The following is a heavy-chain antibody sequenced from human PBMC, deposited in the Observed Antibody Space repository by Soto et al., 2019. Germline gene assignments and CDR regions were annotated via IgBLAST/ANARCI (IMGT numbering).Heavy chain of an antibody. CDR2: INVGNGNT. D-gene: IGHD6-19*01. CDR3: ARDRIAVAGRGEFDY. V-gene: IGHV1-3*01. J-gene: IGHJ4*02. CDR1: GYTFTSYA. Sequence: GASVKVSCKASGYTFTSYAMHWVRQAPGQRLEWMGWINVGNGNTKYSQKFQGRVTITRVTSASTAYMELSSLRSEDTAVYYCARDRIAVAGRGEFDYWGQGTLVTVSS.